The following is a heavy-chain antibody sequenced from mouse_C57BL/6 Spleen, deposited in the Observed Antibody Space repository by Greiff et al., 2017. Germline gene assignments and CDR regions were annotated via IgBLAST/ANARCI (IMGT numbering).Heavy chain of an antibody. CDR3: ARWLRPYPWFAY. CDR2: IYPGDGAT. D-gene: IGHD3-2*02. CDR1: GYAFSSSW. J-gene: IGHJ3*01. V-gene: IGHV1-82*01. Sequence: QVQLQQSGPELVKPRASVKISCKASGYAFSSSWMNWVKQRPGKGLEWIGRIYPGDGATNYNGKFKGKATLTADKSSSTAYMQLSSLTSEDSAVYFCARWLRPYPWFAYWGQGTLVTVSA.